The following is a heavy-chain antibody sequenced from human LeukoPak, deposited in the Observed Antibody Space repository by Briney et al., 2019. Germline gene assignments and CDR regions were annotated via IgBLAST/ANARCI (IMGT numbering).Heavy chain of an antibody. V-gene: IGHV4-34*01. CDR3: ARASGSGYSYGSALWRY. J-gene: IGHJ4*02. CDR2: INHSGST. D-gene: IGHD5-18*01. CDR1: GGSFSGYY. Sequence: SETLSLTCAVYGGSFSGYYWSWIRQPPGKGLEWIGEINHSGSTNYNPSLKSRVTISVDTSKNQFSLKLSSVTAADTAVYYCARASGSGYSYGSALWRYWGQGTLVTVSP.